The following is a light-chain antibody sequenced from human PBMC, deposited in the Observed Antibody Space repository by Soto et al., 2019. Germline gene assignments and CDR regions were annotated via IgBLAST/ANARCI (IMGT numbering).Light chain of an antibody. CDR2: DAS. J-gene: IGKJ4*01. CDR1: QHIRSR. Sequence: DIPMTQSPSTLSVSLLDGVSMXCRTSQHIRSRLAWFQQQPGKAPKLLIYDASSLESGVPSRFSGSGSGTDFTLTISSLQPDDFATYYCQQYNSYSPLTFGGGTKVDIK. CDR3: QQYNSYSPLT. V-gene: IGKV1-5*01.